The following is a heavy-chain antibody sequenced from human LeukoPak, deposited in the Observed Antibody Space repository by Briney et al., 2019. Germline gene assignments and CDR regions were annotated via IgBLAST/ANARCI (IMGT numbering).Heavy chain of an antibody. CDR3: ARGRPHAD. CDR2: VSPKTGDT. V-gene: IGHV1-8*01. Sequence: ASVKVSCKASGYTVSNYDINWIRQATGQGLDWMGWVSPKTGDTGYTQKFRGRVTMTWNTSINTAYMELSGLRSDDTAVYYCARGRPHADWGQGTPVTVSS. J-gene: IGHJ4*03. D-gene: IGHD2-2*01. CDR1: GYTVSNYD.